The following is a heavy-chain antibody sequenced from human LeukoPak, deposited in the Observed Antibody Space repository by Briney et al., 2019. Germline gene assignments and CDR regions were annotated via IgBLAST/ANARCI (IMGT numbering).Heavy chain of an antibody. CDR3: ARALSGYYLGYFDY. Sequence: PGRSLRLSCAASGFTFSSYGMYWVRQAPGKGLEWVAVIWYDGSNKYYADSVKGRFTISRDSSKNTLYLQMNSLRAEDTAVYYCARALSGYYLGYFDYWGQGTLVTVSS. CDR1: GFTFSSYG. J-gene: IGHJ4*02. D-gene: IGHD3-22*01. V-gene: IGHV3-33*08. CDR2: IWYDGSNK.